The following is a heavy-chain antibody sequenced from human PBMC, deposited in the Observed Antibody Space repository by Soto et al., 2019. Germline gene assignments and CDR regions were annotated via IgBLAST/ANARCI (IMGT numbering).Heavy chain of an antibody. Sequence: SETLSLTCTVSGGSISDGYYWSWIRQHPGKGLEWIGSISDSGSTSYNPSLKSRLTISVDTSKNQYSLNLRSVTAADTAVYYCARRDRSGFSYWLDTWGQGTLVTVSS. CDR2: ISDSGST. D-gene: IGHD3-22*01. V-gene: IGHV4-31*03. CDR3: ARRDRSGFSYWLDT. CDR1: GGSISDGYY. J-gene: IGHJ5*02.